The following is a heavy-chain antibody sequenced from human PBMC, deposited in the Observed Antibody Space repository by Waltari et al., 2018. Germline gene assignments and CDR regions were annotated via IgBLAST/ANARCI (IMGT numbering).Heavy chain of an antibody. J-gene: IGHJ4*02. CDR2: INPNSGGT. CDR1: GYTFTGYY. CDR3: ARAYSSGWYVSSGY. Sequence: QVQLVQSGAEVKKPGASVKVSCKASGYTFTGYYMHWVRQAPGQGLELMGWINPNSGGTNDAQKVQGRVTMTRDTSISTADMELSRLRSDDTAVYYCARAYSSGWYVSSGYWGQGTLVTVSS. D-gene: IGHD6-19*01. V-gene: IGHV1-2*02.